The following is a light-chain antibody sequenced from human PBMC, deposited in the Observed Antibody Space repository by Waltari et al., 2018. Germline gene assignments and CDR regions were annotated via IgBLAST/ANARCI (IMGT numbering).Light chain of an antibody. J-gene: IGLJ3*02. CDR3: QSYDTSLSVV. Sequence: QSVLTQPPSVSGAPGQRVTISCPGRGSNIGAGYVFHWYQQLPRAAPKLLMYGRTSRPLGVPSRFFGSTSGTSASLAITGLQAEDEADYYCQSYDTSLSVVFGGGTKLTVL. CDR2: GRT. V-gene: IGLV1-40*01. CDR1: GSNIGAGYV.